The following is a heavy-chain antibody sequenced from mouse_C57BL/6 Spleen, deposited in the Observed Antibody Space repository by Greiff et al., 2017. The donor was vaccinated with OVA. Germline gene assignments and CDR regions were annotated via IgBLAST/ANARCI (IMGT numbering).Heavy chain of an antibody. CDR3: ARDSSGYH. J-gene: IGHJ2*01. Sequence: QVQLQQPGAELVMPGASVKLSCKASGYTFTSYWMHWVKQRPGQGLEWIGEIDPSDSYTNYNQKFKGKSTLTVDKSSSTAYMQLSSQTSEDSAVYYCARDSSGYHWGQGTTLTVSS. D-gene: IGHD3-2*02. CDR1: GYTFTSYW. V-gene: IGHV1-69*01. CDR2: IDPSDSYT.